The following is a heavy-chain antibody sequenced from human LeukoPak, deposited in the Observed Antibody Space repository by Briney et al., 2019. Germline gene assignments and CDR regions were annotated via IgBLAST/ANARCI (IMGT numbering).Heavy chain of an antibody. CDR3: ATRAATIDY. CDR2: ISHDGSKG. Sequence: GGSLRLSCAASGFTFSTFSMHWVRQAPGKGLQWVAGISHDGSKGYYTDSVKGRFTISRDNSRNTLYLQMDSLRVEDTAVYYCATRAATIDYWGQGTLVTVSS. J-gene: IGHJ4*02. V-gene: IGHV3-30-3*01. CDR1: GFTFSTFS. D-gene: IGHD1-26*01.